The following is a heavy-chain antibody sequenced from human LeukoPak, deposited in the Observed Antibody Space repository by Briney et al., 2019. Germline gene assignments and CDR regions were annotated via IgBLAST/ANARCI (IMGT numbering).Heavy chain of an antibody. Sequence: SETLSLTCAVYGGSFSGYYWSWIRQPPGKGLEWIGEINHSGSTTYNPSLKSRVTISVDTSKNQFSLKLSSVTAADTAVYYCARGAVAGLDYWGQGTLVTVSS. V-gene: IGHV4-34*01. CDR1: GGSFSGYY. D-gene: IGHD6-19*01. CDR3: ARGAVAGLDY. CDR2: INHSGST. J-gene: IGHJ4*02.